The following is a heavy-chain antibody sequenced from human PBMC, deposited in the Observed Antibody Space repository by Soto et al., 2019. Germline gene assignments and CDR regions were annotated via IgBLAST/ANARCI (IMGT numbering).Heavy chain of an antibody. Sequence: QVQLVESGGDVVQPGTSLRLSCAASGFSFSSNVLHWVRQAPGKGLEWVAVMSPNGAEKYYTDSVKGRFTISRDNSKNTLYLERNSLTSEDTAVYYCALDNIPGAPDYFDYWGQGTLVTVSS. D-gene: IGHD1-20*01. J-gene: IGHJ4*02. CDR2: MSPNGAEK. CDR3: ALDNIPGAPDYFDY. CDR1: GFSFSSNV. V-gene: IGHV3-30-3*01.